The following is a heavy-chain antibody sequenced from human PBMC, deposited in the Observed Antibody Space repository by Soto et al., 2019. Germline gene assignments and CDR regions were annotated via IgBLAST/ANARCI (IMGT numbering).Heavy chain of an antibody. CDR1: GGTFSSYA. Sequence: QVQLVQSGAEVKKPGSSVKVSCKASGGTFSSYAISWVRQAPGQGLEWMGGIIPIFGTANYAQKFQGRVTITADESTSTAYMELSSLRSEDTAVYYCARDKSRGPTTWNYNYYGMDVWGQGTTVTVSS. V-gene: IGHV1-69*01. J-gene: IGHJ6*02. CDR3: ARDKSRGPTTWNYNYYGMDV. D-gene: IGHD2-2*01. CDR2: IIPIFGTA.